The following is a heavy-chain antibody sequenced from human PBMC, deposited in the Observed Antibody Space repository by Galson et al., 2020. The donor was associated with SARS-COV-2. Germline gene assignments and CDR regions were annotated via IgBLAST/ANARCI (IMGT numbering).Heavy chain of an antibody. Sequence: SETLSLTCTVSGGSISSSSYYWGWIRPPPGKGLEWIGSIYYSGSTYYNPSLKSQVTISVDTSKNQFSLKLSSVTAADTAVYYCARRLGEYYDSSGYYYDGAFDIWGQGTMVTVSS. D-gene: IGHD3-22*01. CDR2: IYYSGST. J-gene: IGHJ3*02. CDR3: ARRLGEYYDSSGYYYDGAFDI. CDR1: GGSISSSSYY. V-gene: IGHV4-39*01.